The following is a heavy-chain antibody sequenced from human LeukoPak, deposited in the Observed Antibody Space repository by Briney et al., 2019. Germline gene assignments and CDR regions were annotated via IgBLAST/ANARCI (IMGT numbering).Heavy chain of an antibody. J-gene: IGHJ6*03. CDR3: ARDGRPEMSYYYYYYMDV. Sequence: ASVTVSCKASGYTFTNYGISWVRQAPGQGLEWMGWISAYNGNTNYAQKLQGRVTMTTDTSTSTAYMELRSLRSDDTAVYYCARDGRPEMSYYYYYYMDVWGKGTTVTVSS. V-gene: IGHV1-18*01. CDR2: ISAYNGNT. D-gene: IGHD5-24*01. CDR1: GYTFTNYG.